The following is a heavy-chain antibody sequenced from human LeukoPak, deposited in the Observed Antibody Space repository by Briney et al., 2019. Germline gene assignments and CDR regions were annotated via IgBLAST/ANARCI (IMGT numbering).Heavy chain of an antibody. CDR3: ARRCSGASCYDY. CDR1: GGSISSYY. J-gene: IGHJ4*02. CDR2: IYYSGST. Sequence: PSETLSLTCTVSGGSISSYYWSWIRQPPGKGLEWIGYIYYSGSTNYNPSLKSRVTISIDTSKKQFSLKLSSVTAADPAVYYCARRCSGASCYDYWGQGTLVTVSS. D-gene: IGHD2-15*01. V-gene: IGHV4-59*08.